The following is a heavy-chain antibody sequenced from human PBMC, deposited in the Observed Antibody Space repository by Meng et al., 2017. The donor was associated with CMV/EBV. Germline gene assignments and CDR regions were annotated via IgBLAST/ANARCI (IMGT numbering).Heavy chain of an antibody. V-gene: IGHV3-11*01. CDR3: ARDRLVATINPCDY. J-gene: IGHJ4*02. CDR2: ISSSGSTI. D-gene: IGHD5-12*01. CDR1: GFTFSAYY. Sequence: GGSLRLSCAASGFTFSAYYMSWIRQAPGKGLEWVSYISSSGSTIYYADSVKGRFTTSRDNAKNSLYLQMNSLRAEDTAVYYCARDRLVATINPCDYWGQGTLVTVSS.